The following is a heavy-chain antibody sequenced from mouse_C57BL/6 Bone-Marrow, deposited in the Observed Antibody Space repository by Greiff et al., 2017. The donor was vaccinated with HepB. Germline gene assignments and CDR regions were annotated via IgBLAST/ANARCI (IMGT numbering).Heavy chain of an antibody. D-gene: IGHD1-1*01. CDR1: GYSITSGYY. CDR2: ISYDGSN. Sequence: EVKLQESGPGLVKPSQSLSLTCSVTGYSITSGYYWNWIRQFPGNKLEWMGYISYDGSNNYNPSLKNRISITRDTSKNQFFLKLNSVTTEDTATYYCARDCITTVVAKGEMDYWGQGTSVTVSS. J-gene: IGHJ4*01. CDR3: ARDCITTVVAKGEMDY. V-gene: IGHV3-6*01.